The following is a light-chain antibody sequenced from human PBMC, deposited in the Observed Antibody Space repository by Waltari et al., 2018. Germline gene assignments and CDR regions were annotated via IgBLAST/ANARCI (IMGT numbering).Light chain of an antibody. V-gene: IGKV3-11*01. CDR1: QSVSTF. J-gene: IGKJ4*01. CDR3: QQRANWPPLT. Sequence: EIFLTQSPATLSLAPGARATLSCRASQSVSTFLAWYQQKPGQAPRLLIYHASTWATGVPARFSGSGSGTDFTLTISSLEPEDFGVYYCQQRANWPPLTFGGGTKVEI. CDR2: HAS.